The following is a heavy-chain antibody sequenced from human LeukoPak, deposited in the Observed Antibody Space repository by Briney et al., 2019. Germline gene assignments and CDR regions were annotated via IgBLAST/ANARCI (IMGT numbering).Heavy chain of an antibody. J-gene: IGHJ4*02. CDR2: LYKNGNT. V-gene: IGHV3-53*01. Sequence: GGSLRLSCAASGFSFSIYGMNWVRQAPGKGLEWVSHLYKNGNTNYADSVEGRFTISRDSSNNILFLQMNNLRAEDSAVYYCARVLGTTDYFDYWGQGTLVAVSS. CDR1: GFSFSIYG. D-gene: IGHD7-27*01. CDR3: ARVLGTTDYFDY.